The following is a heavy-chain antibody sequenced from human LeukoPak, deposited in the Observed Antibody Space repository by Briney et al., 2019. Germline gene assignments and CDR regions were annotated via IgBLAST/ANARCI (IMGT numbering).Heavy chain of an antibody. D-gene: IGHD3-10*01. Sequence: PGGSLRLSCAASGFTFSSYGMHWVRQAPGKGLEWVAVISYDGSNKYYADSVKGRFTISRDNSKNTLYLQMSSLRAEDTAVYYCAKDKPVLLWFGELNWGQGTLVTVSS. CDR2: ISYDGSNK. V-gene: IGHV3-30*18. J-gene: IGHJ4*02. CDR3: AKDKPVLLWFGELN. CDR1: GFTFSSYG.